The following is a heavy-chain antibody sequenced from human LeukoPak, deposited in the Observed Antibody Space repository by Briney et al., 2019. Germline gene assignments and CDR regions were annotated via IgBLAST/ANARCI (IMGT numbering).Heavy chain of an antibody. V-gene: IGHV1-69*04. CDR1: GGTFSSYA. J-gene: IGHJ4*02. CDR3: ARYYSSGWYEDD. D-gene: IGHD6-19*01. Sequence: SVKVSCKASGGTFSSYAISWVRQAPGQGLEWMGRIIPILGIANYAQKFQGRVTITTDEYTSTAYMELSSLRSEDTAVYYCARYYSSGWYEDDWGQGTLVTVSS. CDR2: IIPILGIA.